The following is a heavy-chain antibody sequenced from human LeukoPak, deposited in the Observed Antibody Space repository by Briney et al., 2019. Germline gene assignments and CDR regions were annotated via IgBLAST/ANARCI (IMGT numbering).Heavy chain of an antibody. Sequence: SETLSLTCTVSNGSISNYHWSWVRQPPGKGLEWIGYILTSGTTNYNPSLKSRLTISVDTSKNQFTLKLSSVTAADTAVYYCARLWVSGSYLYYFDYWGQGTLVSVSS. CDR1: NGSISNYH. V-gene: IGHV4-4*09. J-gene: IGHJ4*02. CDR2: ILTSGTT. D-gene: IGHD1-26*01. CDR3: ARLWVSGSYLYYFDY.